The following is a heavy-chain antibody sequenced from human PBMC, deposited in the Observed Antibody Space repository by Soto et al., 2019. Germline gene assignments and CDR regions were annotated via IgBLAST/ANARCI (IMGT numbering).Heavy chain of an antibody. CDR1: GYTFTTYA. J-gene: IGHJ3*02. CDR3: ARALPADALDI. CDR2: IIPANGVT. D-gene: IGHD2-2*01. Sequence: GASVKVSCKASGYTFTTYAIHWVCQAPGQSLEWMGWIIPANGVTEYSQKLQDRVTIIRDTSASTAYMELSSLRSEDTAVYYCARALPADALDIWGQGTMVTVSS. V-gene: IGHV1-3*01.